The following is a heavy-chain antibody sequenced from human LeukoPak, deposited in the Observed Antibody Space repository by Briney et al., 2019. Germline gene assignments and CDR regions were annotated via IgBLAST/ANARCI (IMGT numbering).Heavy chain of an antibody. J-gene: IGHJ3*02. CDR2: ISGSGGST. V-gene: IGHV3-23*01. D-gene: IGHD3-22*01. Sequence: AGGSLRLSCAASGFTFSSYAMSWVRQAPGKGLEWVSAISGSGGSTYYADSVKGRFTISRDNSKNALYLQMNSLRAEDTAVYYCAKVNYYDSSGYYSGAFDIWGQGTMVTVSS. CDR1: GFTFSSYA. CDR3: AKVNYYDSSGYYSGAFDI.